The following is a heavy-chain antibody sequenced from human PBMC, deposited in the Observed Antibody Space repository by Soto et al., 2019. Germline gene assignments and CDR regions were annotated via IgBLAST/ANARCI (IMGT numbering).Heavy chain of an antibody. D-gene: IGHD1-26*01. CDR2: TYYRSKWYY. V-gene: IGHV6-1*01. CDR3: ARGEQYSGRIFDY. Sequence: SQTLSLPGAITGDSVSSNSSGCSCVRQSPSRGLEWLGRTYYRSKWYYEYAVSVRGRITINPDTSKNQYSLQLNSVTPEDTAVYFCARGEQYSGRIFDYWGQGTLVTVSS. J-gene: IGHJ4*01. CDR1: GDSVSSNSSG.